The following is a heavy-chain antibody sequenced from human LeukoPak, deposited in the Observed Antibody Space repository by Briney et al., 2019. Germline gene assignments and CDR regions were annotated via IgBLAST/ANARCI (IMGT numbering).Heavy chain of an antibody. V-gene: IGHV4-4*07. CDR3: ARAEPRGYDCCVYDY. CDR1: GGSISSYY. D-gene: IGHD5-12*01. CDR2: IYTSGST. J-gene: IGHJ4*02. Sequence: PSETLSLTCTVPGGSISSYYWSWIRQPAGKGLEWIGRIYTSGSTNYNPSLKSRVTMSVDTSKNQFSVKLSSVTAADTAVYYCARAEPRGYDCCVYDYWGQGTLVTVSS.